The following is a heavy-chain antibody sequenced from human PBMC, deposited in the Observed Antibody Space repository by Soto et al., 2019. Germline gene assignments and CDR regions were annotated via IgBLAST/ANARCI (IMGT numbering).Heavy chain of an antibody. Sequence: ASETLSLTCTVSGGSISSSSYYWGWIRQPPGKGLEWIGSIYYSGSTYYNPSLKSRVTISVDTSKNQFSLTLSSVTAADTAVYYCARHWGSGPPQRSVYFDYWGQGTLVTVSS. CDR2: IYYSGST. CDR3: ARHWGSGPPQRSVYFDY. V-gene: IGHV4-39*01. J-gene: IGHJ4*02. CDR1: GGSISSSSYY. D-gene: IGHD3-16*01.